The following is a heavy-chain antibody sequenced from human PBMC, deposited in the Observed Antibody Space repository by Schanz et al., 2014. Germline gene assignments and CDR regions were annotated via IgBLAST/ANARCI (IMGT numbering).Heavy chain of an antibody. J-gene: IGHJ3*02. Sequence: EVQLVESGGGLVKPGGSLRLSCATSGLTFTSAWMSWVRQAPGKGLEWVSGISGSGASTFYADSVKGRFTISRDNAKNTLYLQMNTLRAEDTAVYYCARKMKLGVYGGKGHDSLDIWGQGTMVTVSS. CDR1: GLTFTSAW. CDR2: ISGSGAST. D-gene: IGHD4-17*01. V-gene: IGHV3-23*04. CDR3: ARKMKLGVYGGKGHDSLDI.